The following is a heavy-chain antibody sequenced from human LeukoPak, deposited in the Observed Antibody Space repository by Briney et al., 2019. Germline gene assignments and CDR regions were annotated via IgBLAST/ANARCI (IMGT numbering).Heavy chain of an antibody. D-gene: IGHD2-21*02. Sequence: GGSLRLSCAASGFTFLNYAIHWVRQAPGKGLEWVALISYDGSDKYYADSVKGRFTISRDNSKNTLYLQMNSLSADDTAVYFCAREYCGRDCYSGFDFWGQGTLVTVSS. V-gene: IGHV3-30-3*01. J-gene: IGHJ4*02. CDR1: GFTFLNYA. CDR3: AREYCGRDCYSGFDF. CDR2: ISYDGSDK.